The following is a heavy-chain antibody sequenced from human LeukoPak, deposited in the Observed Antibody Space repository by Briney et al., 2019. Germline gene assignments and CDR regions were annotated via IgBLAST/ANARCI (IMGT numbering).Heavy chain of an antibody. CDR3: ARVPTTSVAGDYYYYYGMDV. J-gene: IGHJ6*02. V-gene: IGHV3-53*01. D-gene: IGHD6-19*01. Sequence: GGSLRLSCAASGFTVSSNYMSWVRQAPGKGLEWVSVIYSGGSTYYADSVKGRFTISRDNSKNTLYLQMSSLRAEDTAVYYCARVPTTSVAGDYYYYYGMDVWGQGTTVTVSS. CDR2: IYSGGST. CDR1: GFTVSSNY.